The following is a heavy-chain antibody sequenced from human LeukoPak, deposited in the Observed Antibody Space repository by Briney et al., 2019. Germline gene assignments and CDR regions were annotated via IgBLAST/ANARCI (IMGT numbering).Heavy chain of an antibody. CDR2: INHSGST. CDR3: ARWYCSRTTCYHLDY. Sequence: SETLSLTCAVYGGSFSGYYWSWIRQPPGKGLEWIGEINHSGSTNYNPSLKSRVTISVDTSKNQFSLKLNSVTAADTAVYFCARWYCSRTTCYHLDYWGQGTLVTVSS. CDR1: GGSFSGYY. J-gene: IGHJ4*02. V-gene: IGHV4-34*01. D-gene: IGHD2-2*01.